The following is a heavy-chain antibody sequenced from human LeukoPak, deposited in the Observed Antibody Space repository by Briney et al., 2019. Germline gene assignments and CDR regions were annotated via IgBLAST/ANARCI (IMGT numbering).Heavy chain of an antibody. CDR1: GFTFSDYY. J-gene: IGHJ4*02. V-gene: IGHV3-11*04. D-gene: IGHD3-3*01. CDR3: ARAKVRFLEWLFLGFDY. Sequence: GGSLRLSCAASGFTFSDYYMSWIRQAPGKGLEWVSYISSSGSTIYYADSVKGRFTISRDNAKNSLYLQMNSLRAEDTAVYYCARAKVRFLEWLFLGFDYWGQGTLVTVSS. CDR2: ISSSGSTI.